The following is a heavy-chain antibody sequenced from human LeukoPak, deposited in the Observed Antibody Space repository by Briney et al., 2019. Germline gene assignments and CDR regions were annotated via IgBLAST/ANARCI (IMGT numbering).Heavy chain of an antibody. CDR2: IKEDGSEK. CDR1: GFTFSSYS. J-gene: IGHJ4*02. Sequence: GGSLRLSCAASGFTFSSYSMNWVRQAPGKGLEWVANIKEDGSEKYYVDSVKGRFTISRDNAKNSLYLQMNSLRAEDTAVYYCARDNGFTRDYWGQGTLVTVSS. D-gene: IGHD4-17*01. CDR3: ARDNGFTRDY. V-gene: IGHV3-7*01.